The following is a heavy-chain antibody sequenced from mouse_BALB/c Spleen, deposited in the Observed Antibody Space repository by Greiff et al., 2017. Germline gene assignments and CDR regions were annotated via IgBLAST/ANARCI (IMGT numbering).Heavy chain of an antibody. D-gene: IGHD2-4*01. CDR1: GFTFSDYY. CDR3: ARDVGLPYYYAMDY. V-gene: IGHV5-4*02. CDR2: ISDGGSYT. J-gene: IGHJ4*01. Sequence: EVNVVESGGGLVKPGGSLKLSCAASGFTFSDYYMYWVRQTPEKRLEWVATISDGGSYTYYPDSVKGRFTISRDNAKNNLYLQMSSLKSEDTAMYYCARDVGLPYYYAMDYWGQGTSVTVSS.